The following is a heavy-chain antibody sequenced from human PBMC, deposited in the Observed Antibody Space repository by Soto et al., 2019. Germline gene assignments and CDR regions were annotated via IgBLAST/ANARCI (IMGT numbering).Heavy chain of an antibody. CDR1: GDSISSSSYY. Sequence: SETLSLTCTVSGDSISSSSYYWGWIRQPPGKGLEWIGSIYYSGTTYYNPSLKSRVTISVDTSKTQFSLNLTSVTAADTALYYCARHTSYARGWYVDYWGQGTPVTVSS. D-gene: IGHD6-19*01. CDR3: ARHTSYARGWYVDY. V-gene: IGHV4-39*01. CDR2: IYYSGTT. J-gene: IGHJ4*02.